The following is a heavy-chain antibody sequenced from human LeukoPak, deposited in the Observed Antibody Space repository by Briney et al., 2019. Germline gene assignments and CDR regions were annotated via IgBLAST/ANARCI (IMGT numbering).Heavy chain of an antibody. V-gene: IGHV4-30-4*08. CDR3: ARGRFVLGYCSSTSCYKDVGYWFDP. Sequence: RSSETLSLTCTVSGGTISSGDYYWSWIRQPPGKGLEWIGYIYYSGSTYYNPSLKSRVTISVDTSKNQFSLKLSSVTAADTAVYYCARGRFVLGYCSSTSCYKDVGYWFDPWGQGTLVTVSS. CDR1: GGTISSGDYY. CDR2: IYYSGST. J-gene: IGHJ5*02. D-gene: IGHD2-2*02.